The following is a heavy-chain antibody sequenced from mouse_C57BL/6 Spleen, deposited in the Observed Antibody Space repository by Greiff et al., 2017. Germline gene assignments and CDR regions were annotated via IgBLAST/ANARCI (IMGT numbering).Heavy chain of an antibody. Sequence: QVQLQQPGAELVKPGASVQMSCKASGYTFTSYWITWVKQRPGHGLEWIGDIYPGSGSPNSNEKFKSKDPLTVDTSSSTASIRLSSLTSEDSAVYDSDRLCNCGWFAYWGQGTLVTVSA. D-gene: IGHD2-1*01. CDR2: IYPGSGSP. J-gene: IGHJ3*01. V-gene: IGHV1-55*01. CDR1: GYTFTSYW. CDR3: DRLCNCGWFAY.